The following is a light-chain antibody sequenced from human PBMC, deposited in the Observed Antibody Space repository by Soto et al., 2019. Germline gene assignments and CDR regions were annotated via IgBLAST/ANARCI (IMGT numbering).Light chain of an antibody. V-gene: IGKV1-5*03. CDR2: KAS. CDR1: QSISSW. CDR3: QQYNSYPT. Sequence: DIQMTHSPSTLSASVGDRVTITCRASQSISSWLAWYQQKPGKAPKLLIYKASSLESGVPSRFSGSGSGTEFTLTISSLQPDDFATYYCQQYNSYPTFGHGTRLEIK. J-gene: IGKJ5*01.